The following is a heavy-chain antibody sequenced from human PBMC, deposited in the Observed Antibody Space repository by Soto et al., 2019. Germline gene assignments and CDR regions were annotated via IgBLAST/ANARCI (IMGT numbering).Heavy chain of an antibody. CDR3: AKTGSDYVMARYYFDY. Sequence: GGSLGLSCAASGFTFSSYAMSGVRQAPEMGLEWVSGISGSGDSTYYADSVRGRFTISGDKSKNTLFLQMNSLRAEDTALYYCAKTGSDYVMARYYFDYWGQGTLVTVSS. J-gene: IGHJ4*02. D-gene: IGHD4-17*01. CDR2: ISGSGDST. CDR1: GFTFSSYA. V-gene: IGHV3-23*01.